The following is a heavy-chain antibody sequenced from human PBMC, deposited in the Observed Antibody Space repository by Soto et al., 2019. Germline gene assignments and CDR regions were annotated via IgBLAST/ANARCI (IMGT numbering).Heavy chain of an antibody. CDR3: AKVFYYYDSSGYYYFDY. J-gene: IGHJ4*02. CDR2: ISGSGSTI. Sequence: GGSLRLSCAAPGFPFSIYAVSWVRQAPGKGPEWISSISGSGSTIYYADSVKGRFTISRDNSKNTLYLQMSSLRAEDTAVYYCAKVFYYYDSSGYYYFDYCGQGGGVTVSS. V-gene: IGHV3-23*01. D-gene: IGHD3-22*01. CDR1: GFPFSIYA.